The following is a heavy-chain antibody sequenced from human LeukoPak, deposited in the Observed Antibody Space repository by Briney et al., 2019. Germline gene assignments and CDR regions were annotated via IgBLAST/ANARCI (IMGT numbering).Heavy chain of an antibody. CDR2: TYYRSKWYN. CDR1: GDSVSSNSVA. V-gene: IGHV6-1*01. D-gene: IGHD5-18*01. Sequence: SQTLSLTCAISGDSVSSNSVAWHWIRQSPSRGLEWLGRTYYRSKWYNDYAVSVKSRITISPDTSKNQFSLQLNSVISEDTAVYYCARGYSYGYDYWGQGTLVTVSS. CDR3: ARGYSYGYDY. J-gene: IGHJ4*02.